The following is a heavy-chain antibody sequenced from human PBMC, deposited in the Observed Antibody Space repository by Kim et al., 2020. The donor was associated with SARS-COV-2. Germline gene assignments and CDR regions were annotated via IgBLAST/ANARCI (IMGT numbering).Heavy chain of an antibody. V-gene: IGHV4-34*01. D-gene: IGHD2-2*01. J-gene: IGHJ4*02. CDR3: ARGGGYCSSTSCPFDY. Sequence: LKSRVTISVDTSKNQFSLKLSSVTAADTAVYYCARGGGYCSSTSCPFDYWGQGTLVTVSS.